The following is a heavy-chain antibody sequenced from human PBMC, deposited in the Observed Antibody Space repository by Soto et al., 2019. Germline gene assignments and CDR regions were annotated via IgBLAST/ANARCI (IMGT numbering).Heavy chain of an antibody. CDR2: INAGNGNT. V-gene: IGHV1-3*01. Sequence: ASVKVSFKASGYTFTSYEMHWVRQAPGQRLEWMGWINAGNGNTKYSQNFQDRVTITSDTSASTAFMELSSLRSEDTAVYYCTRAPYSSRPGNYFQHWGQGTVVTVSS. D-gene: IGHD6-13*01. CDR3: TRAPYSSRPGNYFQH. J-gene: IGHJ1*01. CDR1: GYTFTSYE.